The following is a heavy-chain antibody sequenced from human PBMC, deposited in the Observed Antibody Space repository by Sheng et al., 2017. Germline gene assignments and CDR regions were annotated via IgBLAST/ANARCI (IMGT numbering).Heavy chain of an antibody. CDR1: GFTFSSYA. V-gene: IGHV3-30*04. CDR3: ARDLGAGNWFDP. CDR2: ISYDGSNK. J-gene: IGHJ5*02. D-gene: IGHD3-16*01. Sequence: QVQLVESGGGVVQPGRSLRLSCAASGFTFSSYAMHWVRQAPGKGLEWVAVISYDGSNKYYADSVKGRFTISRDNSKNTLYLQMNSLRAEDTAVYYCARDLGAGNWFDPWGQGTLVTVSS.